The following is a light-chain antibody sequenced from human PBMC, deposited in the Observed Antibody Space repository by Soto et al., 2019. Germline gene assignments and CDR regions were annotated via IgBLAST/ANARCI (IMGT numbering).Light chain of an antibody. CDR1: QSVSSSY. V-gene: IGKV3-20*01. CDR3: QQYGSSPPMYT. J-gene: IGKJ2*01. CDR2: GAS. Sequence: ELVFTQSPGTLSLSPGERATLPCRASQSVSSSYLAWYQQKPGQAPRLPIYGASSRATGIPDRFSGSGSGTDFTLTISRLEPEDFAVYYCQQYGSSPPMYTFGQGTK.